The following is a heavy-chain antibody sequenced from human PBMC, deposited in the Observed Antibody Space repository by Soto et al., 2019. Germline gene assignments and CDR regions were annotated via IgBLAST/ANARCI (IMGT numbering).Heavy chain of an antibody. V-gene: IGHV3-53*02. CDR3: ARGGGGLGESDY. J-gene: IGHJ4*02. CDR1: GFTVSSNY. CDR2: IYSGGST. D-gene: IGHD3-16*01. Sequence: EVQLVETGGGLIQPGGSLRLSCAASGFTVSSNYMSWVRQAPGKGLEWVSVIYSGGSTYYADSVKGRFTISRDNSKNTLYLKINTLTAEDTPVYYCARGGGGLGESDYWGQGTLVTVSS.